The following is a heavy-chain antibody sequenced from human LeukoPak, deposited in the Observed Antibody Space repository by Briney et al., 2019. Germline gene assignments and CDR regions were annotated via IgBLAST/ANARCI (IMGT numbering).Heavy chain of an antibody. V-gene: IGHV1-69*01. CDR3: ARVLLGDYYMDV. CDR2: IIPIFGTA. J-gene: IGHJ6*03. CDR1: GGTFSSYA. D-gene: IGHD3-16*01. Sequence: GASVKVSCKASGGTFSSYAISWVRQAPGQGLEWMGGIIPIFGTANYAQKFQGRVTITADESTSTAYMELSSLRSEDTAVYYCARVLLGDYYMDVWGKGTTVTVSS.